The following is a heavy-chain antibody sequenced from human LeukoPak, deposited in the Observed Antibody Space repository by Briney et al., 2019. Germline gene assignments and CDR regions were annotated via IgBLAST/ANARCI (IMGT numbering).Heavy chain of an antibody. CDR3: ARGPWLVGFYYYYYYMDV. D-gene: IGHD6-19*01. CDR2: INHSGST. CDR1: GGSFSGYY. Sequence: SETLSLTCAVYGGSFSGYYWSWIRQPPGKGLEWIGEINHSGSTNYNPSLKSRVTISVDTSKNQFSLKLSSVTAADTAVYYCARGPWLVGFYYYYYYMDVWGKGTTVTVSS. V-gene: IGHV4-34*01. J-gene: IGHJ6*03.